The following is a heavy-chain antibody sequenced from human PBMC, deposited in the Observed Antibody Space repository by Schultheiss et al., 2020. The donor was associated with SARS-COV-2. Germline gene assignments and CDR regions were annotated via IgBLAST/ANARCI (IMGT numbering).Heavy chain of an antibody. J-gene: IGHJ4*02. CDR3: ARVEVRVTPVGFDY. CDR1: GDSISSYY. CDR2: IYTSGST. V-gene: IGHV4-4*07. D-gene: IGHD2-21*02. Sequence: SETLSLTCTVSGDSISSYYWSWIRQPAGKGLEWIGRIYTSGSTNYNPSLKSRVTMSVDTSKNQFSLKLSSVTAADTAVYYCARVEVRVTPVGFDYWGQGTLVTVSS.